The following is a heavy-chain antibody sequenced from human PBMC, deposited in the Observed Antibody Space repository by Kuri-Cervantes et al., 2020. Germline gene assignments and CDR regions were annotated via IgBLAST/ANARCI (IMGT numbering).Heavy chain of an antibody. D-gene: IGHD3-3*01. Sequence: LSLTCATSGFTFDDYAMNWVRQAPGKGLEWVSSISSSSSTIYYADSVKGRFTISRDNAKNSLYLQMNSLRAEDTAVYYCAREEEWLLDAFDIWGQGTMVTVSS. CDR3: AREEEWLLDAFDI. CDR1: GFTFDDYA. J-gene: IGHJ3*02. V-gene: IGHV3-48*01. CDR2: ISSSSSTI.